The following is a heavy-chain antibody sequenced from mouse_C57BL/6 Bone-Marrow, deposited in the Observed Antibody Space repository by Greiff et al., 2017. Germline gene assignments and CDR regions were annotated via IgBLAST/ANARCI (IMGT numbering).Heavy chain of an antibody. D-gene: IGHD1-1*01. CDR3: ARGFKTTVEMDY. CDR2: IDPSDSYT. CDR1: GYTFTSYW. Sequence: QVQLQQPGAELVRPGTSVKLSCKASGYTFTSYWMHWVKQRPGQGLEWIRVIDPSDSYTNYNQKFKGKATLTVDTSSSTAYMQLSSLTSEDSAVYYCARGFKTTVEMDYWGQGTSVTVSS. V-gene: IGHV1-59*01. J-gene: IGHJ4*01.